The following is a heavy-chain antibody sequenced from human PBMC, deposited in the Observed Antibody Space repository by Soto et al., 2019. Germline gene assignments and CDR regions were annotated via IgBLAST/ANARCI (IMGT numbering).Heavy chain of an antibody. J-gene: IGHJ3*02. CDR3: ARSHDILTGYPDAFDI. V-gene: IGHV4-30-4*01. D-gene: IGHD3-9*01. Sequence: PSETLSLTCTVSGGSISSGDYYWSWIRQPPGKGLEWIGYIYYSGSTYYNPSLKSRVTISVDTSKNQFSLKLSSVTAADTAVYYCARSHDILTGYPDAFDIWGQGTMVTVSS. CDR1: GGSISSGDYY. CDR2: IYYSGST.